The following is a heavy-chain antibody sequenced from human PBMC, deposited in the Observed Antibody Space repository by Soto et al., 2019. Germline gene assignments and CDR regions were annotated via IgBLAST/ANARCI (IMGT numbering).Heavy chain of an antibody. D-gene: IGHD2-15*01. CDR1: VASISSYY. CDR3: ARRGKTGYCSGDTCYSGDLGL. J-gene: IGHJ3*01. V-gene: IGHV4-59*08. CDR2: IFYSGST. Sequence: PSETLSLTCTVSVASISSYYWRLIRQPPGKGLECIGNIFYSGSTNYNPSLKSRVTISIDTSKNEFSLKPSSVNAADTAVYYRARRGKTGYCSGDTCYSGDLGLWGQGSMVTGSS.